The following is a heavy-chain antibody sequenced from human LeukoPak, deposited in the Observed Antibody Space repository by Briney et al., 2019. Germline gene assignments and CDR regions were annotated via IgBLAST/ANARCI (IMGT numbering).Heavy chain of an antibody. V-gene: IGHV3-53*01. CDR3: ARGLEVRGVLFDY. D-gene: IGHD3-10*01. CDR1: AFTVSSNY. J-gene: IGHJ4*02. Sequence: PGGSLRLSCAASAFTVSSNYMSWVRQAPGKGMEWVSVIYSGGSTYYADSVKGRFTISRDNSKNTLYLQMNSLRGEDTAVYYCARGLEVRGVLFDYWGQGTLVTVSS. CDR2: IYSGGST.